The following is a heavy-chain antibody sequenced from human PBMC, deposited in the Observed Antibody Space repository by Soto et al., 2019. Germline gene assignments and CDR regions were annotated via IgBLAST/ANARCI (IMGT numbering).Heavy chain of an antibody. CDR1: GGTFSTHA. Sequence: QVQLVQSGAEVKKPGFSVKVSCKASGGTFSTHAIIWVRQAPGHGLEWMGGIIPISGTTYYTQKFQGRVTITADEPTSTAFMELSSLKSEDTAVFYCARGYCSGGNCYSGMDVWGQGTMVTVSS. CDR3: ARGYCSGGNCYSGMDV. V-gene: IGHV1-69*01. J-gene: IGHJ6*02. CDR2: IIPISGTT. D-gene: IGHD2-15*01.